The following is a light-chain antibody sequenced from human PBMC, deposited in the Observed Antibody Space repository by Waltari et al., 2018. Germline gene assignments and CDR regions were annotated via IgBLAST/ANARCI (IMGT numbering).Light chain of an antibody. V-gene: IGKV3-20*01. J-gene: IGKJ3*01. Sequence: EIVLTQSPGTLSLSPGERATLSCRASQSVSSIYLAWYQQNPGQAPRLLIYGASSRATGIPGRVSGSGVGTDFCLTISRLEPEDLAVYYCQHYDSAPPQITFGPGTRVDIK. CDR3: QHYDSAPPQIT. CDR1: QSVSSIY. CDR2: GAS.